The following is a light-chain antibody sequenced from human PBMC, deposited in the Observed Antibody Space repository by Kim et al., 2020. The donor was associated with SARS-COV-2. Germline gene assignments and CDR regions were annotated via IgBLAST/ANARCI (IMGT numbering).Light chain of an antibody. CDR3: QVWDSSSDHVV. CDR1: NIGIKS. Sequence: APGKTARINCGGNNIGIKSVHWYQQKPGQAPVLVIYYDSDRPSGIPERFSGSNSGNTATLTISRVEAGDEADYYCQVWDSSSDHVVFGGGTQLTVL. J-gene: IGLJ2*01. CDR2: YDS. V-gene: IGLV3-21*04.